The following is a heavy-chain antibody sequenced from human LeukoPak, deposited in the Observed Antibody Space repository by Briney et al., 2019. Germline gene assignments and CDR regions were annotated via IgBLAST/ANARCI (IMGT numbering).Heavy chain of an antibody. V-gene: IGHV3-21*01. D-gene: IGHD6-6*01. J-gene: IGHJ4*02. CDR2: ISSSSSNI. CDR1: GFTFSSYS. CDR3: ARDRPYSSSSVFDY. Sequence: GGSLRLSCAASGFTFSSYSMNWVREAPGKGLEWVSSISSSSSNIYYEDSVKGRFTISRANAKNSLYLQMNSLRAEDTAVYYCARDRPYSSSSVFDYWGQGTLVTVSS.